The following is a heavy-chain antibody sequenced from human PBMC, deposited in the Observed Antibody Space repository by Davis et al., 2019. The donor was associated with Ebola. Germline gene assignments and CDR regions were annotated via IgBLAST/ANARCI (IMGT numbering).Heavy chain of an antibody. CDR1: GFSFSATV. CDR3: AADRFHYDALGRRESNWFDP. Sequence: SVKVSCKASGFSFSATVVQWVRQARGQRLEWIGWIVVDNGITNYAQKFQERVTITSDMSTSTAHMELSSLTSDDTAVYYCAADRFHYDALGRRESNWFDPWGQGTLVTVSS. J-gene: IGHJ5*02. CDR2: IVVDNGIT. V-gene: IGHV1-58*01. D-gene: IGHD4/OR15-4a*01.